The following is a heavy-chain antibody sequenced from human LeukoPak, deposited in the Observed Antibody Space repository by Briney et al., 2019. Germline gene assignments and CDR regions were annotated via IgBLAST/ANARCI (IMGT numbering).Heavy chain of an antibody. V-gene: IGHV3-23*01. Sequence: TGGSLRLSCAASGFTFSTYAISWVRQAPGKGLEWVSGINSNGDEIYYADSVRGRFTISRDNSNNALYLQMDSLRAEDTAVYYCANWIVSSSRDYWGQGTLVTVSS. D-gene: IGHD6-6*01. J-gene: IGHJ4*02. CDR1: GFTFSTYA. CDR3: ANWIVSSSRDY. CDR2: INSNGDEI.